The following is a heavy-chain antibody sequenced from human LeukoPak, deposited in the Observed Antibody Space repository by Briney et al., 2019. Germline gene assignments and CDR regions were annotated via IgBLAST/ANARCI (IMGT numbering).Heavy chain of an antibody. CDR1: GFTFSSYG. J-gene: IGHJ3*02. Sequence: TGRSLRLSCAASGFTFSSYGMHWVRQAPGKGLEWVSLISYDGSNKYYADSVKGRFTISRDNSKNTLYVQMNSLRAEDTAVYYCARKLGADIGAFDIWGQGTMVTVSS. D-gene: IGHD2-15*01. V-gene: IGHV3-30*03. CDR3: ARKLGADIGAFDI. CDR2: ISYDGSNK.